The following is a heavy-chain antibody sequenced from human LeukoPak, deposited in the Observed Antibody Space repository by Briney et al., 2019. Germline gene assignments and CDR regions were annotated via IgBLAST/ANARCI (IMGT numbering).Heavy chain of an antibody. CDR3: ARDAYGSGGSPGYYFDY. J-gene: IGHJ4*02. CDR2: ISSSGSTI. D-gene: IGHD3-10*01. V-gene: IGHV3-48*03. Sequence: PGGSLRLSCAASGFTFSSYEMNWVRQAPGKGLEWVSYISSSGSTIYYADSVKGRFTISRDNAKHSLFLQMNSLRAEDTAVYYCARDAYGSGGSPGYYFDYWGQGTLVTVSS. CDR1: GFTFSSYE.